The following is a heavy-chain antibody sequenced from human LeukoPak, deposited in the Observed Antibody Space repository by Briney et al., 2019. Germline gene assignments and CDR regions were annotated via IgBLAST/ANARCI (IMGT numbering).Heavy chain of an antibody. CDR3: ARDPPSTIFGVVTNTFDY. D-gene: IGHD3-3*01. CDR2: IAPSSGTT. J-gene: IGHJ4*02. Sequence: ASVKVSCKASGYTFTSNYMHWVRQAPGQGLEWMGVIAPSSGTTSYAQKFQGRVTITADKSTSTAYMELSSLRSEDTAVYYCARDPPSTIFGVVTNTFDYWGQGTLVTVSS. CDR1: GYTFTSNY. V-gene: IGHV1-46*01.